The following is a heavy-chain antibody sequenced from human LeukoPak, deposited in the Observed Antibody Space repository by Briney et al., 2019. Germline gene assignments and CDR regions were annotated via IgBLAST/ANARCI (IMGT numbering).Heavy chain of an antibody. CDR2: INHSGST. J-gene: IGHJ5*02. CDR1: GGSFSGYY. Sequence: SETLPLTCAVYGGSFSGYYWSWIRQPPGKGLEWVGEINHSGSTNYNPSLKRRVTISVDKSKNQCSLKMSYVTAADTAGYYCAXGRXSWYRNNNWXDPWGQXXXVTV. CDR3: AXGRXSWYRNNNWXDP. D-gene: IGHD6-13*01. V-gene: IGHV4-34*01.